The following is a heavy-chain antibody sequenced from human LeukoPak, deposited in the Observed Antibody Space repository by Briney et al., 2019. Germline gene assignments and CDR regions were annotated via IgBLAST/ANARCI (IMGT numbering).Heavy chain of an antibody. J-gene: IGHJ4*02. CDR2: ISGSGGST. CDR1: GFTFSSYA. V-gene: IGHV3-23*01. D-gene: IGHD6-13*01. Sequence: GGSLRLSCAASGFTFSSYAMSWVRQAPGKGLEWVSAISGSGGSTYYTDSVKGRFTISRDNSKNTLYLQMNSLGAEDTAVYYCAKERGYSSSARDYFDYWGQGTLVTVSS. CDR3: AKERGYSSSARDYFDY.